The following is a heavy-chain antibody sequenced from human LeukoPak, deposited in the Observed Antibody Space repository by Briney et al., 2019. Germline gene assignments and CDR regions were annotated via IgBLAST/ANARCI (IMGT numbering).Heavy chain of an antibody. D-gene: IGHD6-13*01. CDR3: ARVSSSSWFLFDY. CDR2: INPNSGGT. CDR1: GYTFTGYY. V-gene: IGHV1-2*02. Sequence: ASVKVSCKASGYTFTGYYMHWVGQAPGQGLEWMGWINPNSGGTNYAQKFQGRVTMTRDTSISTAYMELSRLRSDDTAVYYCARVSSSSWFLFDYWGQGTLVTVSS. J-gene: IGHJ4*01.